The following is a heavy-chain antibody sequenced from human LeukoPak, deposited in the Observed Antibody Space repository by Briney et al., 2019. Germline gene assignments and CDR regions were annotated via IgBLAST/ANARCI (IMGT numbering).Heavy chain of an antibody. CDR1: GFTVSSDY. Sequence: PGGSLRLSCAASGFTVSSDYMSWVRQAPGKGREWVSIIYSGGDTYYADSVEGRFTISRDNSKNTLYLQMNSLRAEDTAVYYCARDRYSTIFGGWGQGTLVTVSS. CDR2: IYSGGDT. V-gene: IGHV3-66*02. J-gene: IGHJ4*02. D-gene: IGHD3-3*01. CDR3: ARDRYSTIFGG.